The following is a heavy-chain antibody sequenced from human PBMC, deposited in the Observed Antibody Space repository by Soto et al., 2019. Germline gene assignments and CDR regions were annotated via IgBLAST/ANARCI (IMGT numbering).Heavy chain of an antibody. Sequence: EVQLVESGGGLVQPGGSLRLSCAASGFTFSSYEMNWVRQAPGKGLEWVSYISSSGSTIYYADSVKGRFTISRDNAKNSLYLQMNSLRDEDTAVYYCARKADSSGWRPLGYFDYWGQGTLVTVSS. CDR2: ISSSGSTI. CDR1: GFTFSSYE. D-gene: IGHD6-19*01. V-gene: IGHV3-48*03. CDR3: ARKADSSGWRPLGYFDY. J-gene: IGHJ4*02.